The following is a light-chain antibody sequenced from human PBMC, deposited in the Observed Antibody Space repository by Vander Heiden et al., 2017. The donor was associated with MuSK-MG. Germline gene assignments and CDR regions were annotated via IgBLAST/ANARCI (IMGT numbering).Light chain of an antibody. J-gene: IGKJ2*01. CDR2: SAS. Sequence: EIVLTPSPGTLSLSPGERATLSCRASQCVSSSYLAWYQQKPGQAPRLLIYSASSRATGIPDRFRGSGSGTDFTLTISRLEPEDFAVYYCQQEGSSPYTFGQGTKLXIK. V-gene: IGKV3-20*01. CDR1: QCVSSSY. CDR3: QQEGSSPYT.